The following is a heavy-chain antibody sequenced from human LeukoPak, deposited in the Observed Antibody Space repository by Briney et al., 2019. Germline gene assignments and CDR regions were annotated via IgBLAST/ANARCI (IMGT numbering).Heavy chain of an antibody. J-gene: IGHJ4*02. Sequence: GGSLRLSCAASGFTFSSYAMSWVRQAPGKGLEWVSAISGSGGSTYYADSVKGRFTISRDNSKNPLYLQMNSLRAEDTAVYYCAKDYYYDSSGYYAYTYYFDYWGQGTLVTVSP. D-gene: IGHD3-22*01. CDR3: AKDYYYDSSGYYAYTYYFDY. CDR1: GFTFSSYA. CDR2: ISGSGGST. V-gene: IGHV3-23*01.